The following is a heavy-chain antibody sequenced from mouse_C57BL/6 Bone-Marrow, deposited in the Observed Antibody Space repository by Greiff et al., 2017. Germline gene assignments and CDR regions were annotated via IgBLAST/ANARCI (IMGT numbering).Heavy chain of an antibody. CDR3: ARGIYYDYQYYFDY. D-gene: IGHD2-4*01. J-gene: IGHJ2*01. Sequence: QVQLQQSGPELVKPGASVKLSCKASGYTFTSYDINWVKQRPGQGLEWIGWIYPRDGSTKYNEKFKGKATLTVDTSSSTAYRELHSLTSEDSAVYFCARGIYYDYQYYFDYWGQGSTLTVSS. V-gene: IGHV1-85*01. CDR1: GYTFTSYD. CDR2: IYPRDGST.